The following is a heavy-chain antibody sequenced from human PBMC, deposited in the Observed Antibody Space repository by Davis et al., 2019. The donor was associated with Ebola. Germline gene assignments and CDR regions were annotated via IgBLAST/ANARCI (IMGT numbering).Heavy chain of an antibody. Sequence: SVKASCKASGGTFSSYAISWVRQAPGQGLEWMGGIIPIFGTANYAQKFQGRVTITADESTSTAYMELSSLRSEDTAVYYCARSDHDYGDYKAFDPWGQGTLVTVSS. V-gene: IGHV1-69*13. CDR1: GGTFSSYA. D-gene: IGHD4-17*01. J-gene: IGHJ5*02. CDR3: ARSDHDYGDYKAFDP. CDR2: IIPIFGTA.